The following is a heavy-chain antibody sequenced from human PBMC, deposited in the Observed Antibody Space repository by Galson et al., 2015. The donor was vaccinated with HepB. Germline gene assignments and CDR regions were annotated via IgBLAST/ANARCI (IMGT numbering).Heavy chain of an antibody. CDR3: ARVTYYSDSSGYYFDY. V-gene: IGHV3-11*05. D-gene: IGHD3-22*01. CDR2: ISRSSSYT. CDR1: GFTFSDYY. Sequence: SLRLSCAASGFTFSDYYLSWIRQAPGKGLEWVSYISRSSSYTNYADSVKGRFTISRDNAKNSLYLQMNRLRAEDTAVYYCARVTYYSDSSGYYFDYWGQGTLVTVS. J-gene: IGHJ4*02.